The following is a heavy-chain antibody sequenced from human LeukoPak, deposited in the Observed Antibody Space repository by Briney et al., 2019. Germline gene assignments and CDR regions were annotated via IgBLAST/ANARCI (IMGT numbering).Heavy chain of an antibody. CDR1: GDSISRSSYY. D-gene: IGHD1-26*01. CDR3: ARRSGRSSGEYLFDY. J-gene: IGHJ4*02. CDR2: IFYSGST. V-gene: IGHV4-39*01. Sequence: SETLSLTCTVSGDSISRSSYYWGWIRQPPGKGLEWSGSIFYSGSTYYNPSLKSRVTISVDMSKNQYSLKLSSVTAADTAVSYCARRSGRSSGEYLFDYWGQGTLVTVSS.